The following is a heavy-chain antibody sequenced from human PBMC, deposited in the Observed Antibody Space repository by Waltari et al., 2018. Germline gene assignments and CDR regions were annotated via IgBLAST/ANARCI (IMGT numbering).Heavy chain of an antibody. CDR2: INHSGRT. D-gene: IGHD6-6*01. CDR3: ARLPLYSSSSAAFDI. CDR1: GGSFSGYY. Sequence: QVQLQQWGAGLLKPSETLSLTCAVYGGSFSGYYWSWIRQPPGKGLEWIGEINHSGRTNYNPSLMSRVTISVVTSKNQFSLKLSSGTAADTAVYYCARLPLYSSSSAAFDIWGQGTMVTVSS. J-gene: IGHJ3*02. V-gene: IGHV4-34*01.